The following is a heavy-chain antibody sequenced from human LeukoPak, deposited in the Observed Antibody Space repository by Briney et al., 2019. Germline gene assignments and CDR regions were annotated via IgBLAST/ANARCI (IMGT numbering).Heavy chain of an antibody. D-gene: IGHD3-10*01. Sequence: GGSLRLSCAASGFAFSSYAMHWVRQAPGKGLEWVAVISYDGSNKYYADSVKGRFTISRDISKNTLYLQMNSLRAEDTAVYYCARDQAEYSVRGEMNDYWGQGTLVTVSS. V-gene: IGHV3-30-3*01. CDR1: GFAFSSYA. CDR3: ARDQAEYSVRGEMNDY. CDR2: ISYDGSNK. J-gene: IGHJ4*02.